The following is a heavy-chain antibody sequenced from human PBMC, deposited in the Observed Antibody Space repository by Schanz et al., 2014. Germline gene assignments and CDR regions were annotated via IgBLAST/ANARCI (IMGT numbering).Heavy chain of an antibody. Sequence: EGQLVQSGGGLVQPGGSLRLSCAASGFSFSNYALVWVRQPPGKGLEWISGISGFGTGAYYADSVKGRFTISRDNSKNTLYLQMNSLRAEDTAIYYCAKYRYSVFDFDYWGQGTLVTVSS. CDR3: AKYRYSVFDFDY. CDR1: GFSFSNYA. CDR2: ISGFGTGA. V-gene: IGHV3-23*04. D-gene: IGHD3-16*02. J-gene: IGHJ4*02.